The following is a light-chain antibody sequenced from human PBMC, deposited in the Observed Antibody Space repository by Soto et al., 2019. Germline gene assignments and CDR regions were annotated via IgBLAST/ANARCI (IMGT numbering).Light chain of an antibody. CDR2: DAF. J-gene: IGKJ2*01. Sequence: DIQMTQSPSTLSASVGERVTITCRASQSISSCLAWYQQKPGKAPNLLIYDAFSRETGIPSRFSGSGSGTEFTLTISSLQPDDFAPYYCQPYNSCLYTFGRGTKLEIK. CDR1: QSISSC. CDR3: QPYNSCLYT. V-gene: IGKV1-5*01.